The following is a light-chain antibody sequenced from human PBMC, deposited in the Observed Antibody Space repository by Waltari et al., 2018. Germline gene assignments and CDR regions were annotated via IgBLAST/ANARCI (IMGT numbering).Light chain of an antibody. CDR2: DVN. V-gene: IGLV2-14*01. J-gene: IGLJ3*02. Sequence: QSALTQPASVSGSPGQSITISCTGTGSDVGGYKYVSWYQQHPGKAPTLLIYDVNKRPSGMSDRFSGSKSGNTASLTISGLQAEDEADYYCSSYTSSSTWVFGGGTKLTVL. CDR3: SSYTSSSTWV. CDR1: GSDVGGYKY.